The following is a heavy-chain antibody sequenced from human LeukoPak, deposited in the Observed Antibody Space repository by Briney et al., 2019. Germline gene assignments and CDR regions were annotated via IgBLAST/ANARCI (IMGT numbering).Heavy chain of an antibody. V-gene: IGHV1-18*01. D-gene: IGHD2-15*01. CDR1: GYTFTSYD. CDR2: ISAYNGNT. CDR3: ARGEDPYCSGGSCYFDY. Sequence: GASARVSCKASGYTFTSYDISWVRQAPGQGLEWMGWISAYNGNTNYAQKLQGRVTMTTDTSTSTAYMELRSLRSDDTAVYYCARGEDPYCSGGSCYFDYWGQGTLVTVSS. J-gene: IGHJ4*02.